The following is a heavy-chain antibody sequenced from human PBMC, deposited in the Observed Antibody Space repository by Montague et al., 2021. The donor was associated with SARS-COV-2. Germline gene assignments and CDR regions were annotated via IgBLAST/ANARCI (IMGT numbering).Heavy chain of an antibody. CDR3: ARHRKDYDILTGYSTSFYYDMDV. CDR1: GGSNSRYH. Sequence: SETLSLTCTVSGGSNSRYHWSWIRQPPGKGLEWIGYVSDSGSDYNPSLKSRVSISVDTSKKLLSLSLSSVTAADTAIYYCARHRKDYDILTGYSTSFYYDMDVWGQGTTVTVSS. CDR2: VSDSGS. J-gene: IGHJ6*02. D-gene: IGHD3-9*01. V-gene: IGHV4-59*08.